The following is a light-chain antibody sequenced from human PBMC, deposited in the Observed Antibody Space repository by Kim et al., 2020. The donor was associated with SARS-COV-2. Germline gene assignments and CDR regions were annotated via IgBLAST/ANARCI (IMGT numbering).Light chain of an antibody. Sequence: SASVGDRVTITCRASQSISNYLNWYQQKPGKAPKILIYAASSLQTGVPSRFSGSGSGTDFTLTISSLQPEDFATYSCQQSYNTPYTFGQGTKLEI. V-gene: IGKV1-39*01. CDR2: AAS. CDR1: QSISNY. CDR3: QQSYNTPYT. J-gene: IGKJ2*01.